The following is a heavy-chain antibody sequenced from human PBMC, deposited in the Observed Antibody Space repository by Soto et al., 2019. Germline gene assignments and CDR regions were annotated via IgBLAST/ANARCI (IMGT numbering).Heavy chain of an antibody. CDR1: GGSFSGYY. V-gene: IGHV4-34*01. J-gene: IGHJ6*03. CDR3: ARGGKDIAVVPAATPYYYYYYYMDV. D-gene: IGHD2-2*01. CDR2: INHSGST. Sequence: QVQLQQWGAGLLKPSETLSLTCAVYGGSFSGYYWSWIRQPPGKGLEWIGEINHSGSTNYNPSLKSRVTISVDTSKNQFSLKLSSVTAADTAVYYCARGGKDIAVVPAATPYYYYYYYMDVWGKGTTVTVSS.